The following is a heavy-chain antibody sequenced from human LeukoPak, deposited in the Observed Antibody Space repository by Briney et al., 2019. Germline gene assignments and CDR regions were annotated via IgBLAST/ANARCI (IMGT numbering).Heavy chain of an antibody. CDR3: ARAYCSGGSCYSGY. CDR1: GYTFTSYD. V-gene: IGHV1-8*01. Sequence: ASVKVSCKASGYTFTSYDINWVRQATGQGLEWMGWMNPNSGNTGYAQKFRGRVTMTRNTSISTAYMELSSLRSEDTAVYYCARAYCSGGSCYSGYWGQGTLVTASS. J-gene: IGHJ4*02. CDR2: MNPNSGNT. D-gene: IGHD2-15*01.